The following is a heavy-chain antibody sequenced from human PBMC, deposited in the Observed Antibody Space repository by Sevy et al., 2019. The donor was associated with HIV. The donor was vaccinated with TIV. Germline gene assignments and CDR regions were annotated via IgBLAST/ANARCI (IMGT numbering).Heavy chain of an antibody. J-gene: IGHJ6*02. Sequence: GGSLRLSCVASGLTFSSCSMKWVRQAPGKGLEWVSSISSSSSYIYYADSVKGRFTISRDNAKKSLYLQVNSLRAEDTAVYYCARDRDGSGSSGGYGMDVWGQGTTVTVSS. CDR3: ARDRDGSGSSGGYGMDV. CDR1: GLTFSSCS. CDR2: ISSSSSYI. D-gene: IGHD3-10*01. V-gene: IGHV3-21*01.